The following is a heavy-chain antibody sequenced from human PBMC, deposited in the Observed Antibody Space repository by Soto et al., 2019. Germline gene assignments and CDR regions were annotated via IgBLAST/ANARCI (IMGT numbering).Heavy chain of an antibody. Sequence: VESLKISCEASGYTFTNYWISCVLQMPGKGPEWMGNIDPSDSYTNYSPSFQGHVTISADKSISTAYLQWSSLMASDTAMYYCARLGGYDAYYFGMDVWGQGTTVTVS. V-gene: IGHV5-10-1*01. D-gene: IGHD3-22*01. J-gene: IGHJ6*02. CDR2: IDPSDSYT. CDR3: ARLGGYDAYYFGMDV. CDR1: GYTFTNYW.